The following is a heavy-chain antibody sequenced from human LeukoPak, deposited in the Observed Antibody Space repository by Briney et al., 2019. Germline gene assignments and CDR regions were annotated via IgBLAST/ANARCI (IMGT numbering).Heavy chain of an antibody. D-gene: IGHD5-12*01. CDR3: ARGLPGGFDP. J-gene: IGHJ5*02. Sequence: RASVKVSCKAPGHTFTGYYMHWVRQAPGQGLEWMGRINPNSGGTNYAQKFQGRVTMTRDTSISTVYMELSRLGSDDTATYYCARGLPGGFDPWGQGSLVTVSS. CDR2: INPNSGGT. V-gene: IGHV1-2*02. CDR1: GHTFTGYY.